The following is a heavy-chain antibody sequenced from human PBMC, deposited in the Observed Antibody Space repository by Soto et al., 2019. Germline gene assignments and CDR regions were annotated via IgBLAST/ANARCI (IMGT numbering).Heavy chain of an antibody. V-gene: IGHV3-21*04. CDR2: ISSSSSYI. CDR1: GFTFSSYS. J-gene: IGHJ6*02. Sequence: GGSLRLSCAASGFTFSSYSMNWVRQAPGKGLEWVSSISSSSSYIYYADSVKGRFTISRDNAKNSLYLQMNSLRSEDTAVYYCADDTLRGSSGMDVWGQGTTVTVSS. CDR3: ADDTLRGSSGMDV. D-gene: IGHD4-17*01.